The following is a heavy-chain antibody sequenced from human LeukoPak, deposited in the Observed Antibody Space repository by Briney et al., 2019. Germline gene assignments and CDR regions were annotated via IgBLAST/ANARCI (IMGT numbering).Heavy chain of an antibody. V-gene: IGHV3-30*04. CDR1: GFTFSSYA. D-gene: IGHD3-22*01. J-gene: IGHJ4*02. CDR2: ISYDGRNK. Sequence: GGSLRLSCAASGFTFSSYAMHWVRQAPGKGLEGVAVISYDGRNKYYADSVKGRFTISRDNSKNTLYLQMNSLRAEDTAVYYCARDKYYYDSSGYLTWGQGTLVTVSS. CDR3: ARDKYYYDSSGYLT.